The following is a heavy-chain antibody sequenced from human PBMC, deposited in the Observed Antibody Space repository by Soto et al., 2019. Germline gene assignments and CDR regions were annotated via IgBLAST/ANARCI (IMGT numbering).Heavy chain of an antibody. CDR2: INPNSGGT. D-gene: IGHD5-18*01. CDR3: ARDLDSYGYL. Sequence: ASVKVSCKASGYTFTAYYMHWVRQAPGQGLEWMGWINPNSGGTNYAQKFQGRVTMTWDTSISTAYMELSRLRFDDTAVYYCARDLDSYGYLWGQGNLGTVSS. V-gene: IGHV1-2*02. J-gene: IGHJ5*02. CDR1: GYTFTAYY.